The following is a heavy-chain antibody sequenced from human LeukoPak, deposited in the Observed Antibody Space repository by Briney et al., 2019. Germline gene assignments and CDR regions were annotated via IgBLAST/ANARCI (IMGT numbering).Heavy chain of an antibody. CDR1: GYRFTSYW. CDR3: ARAGGFRQWLVHNWFDP. Sequence: GESLKISCKGSGYRFTSYWIGWVRQMPGKGLEWMGIIYPGDSDTRYSPSFQGQVTISADKSISTAYLQWSSLKASDTAMYYCARAGGFRQWLVHNWFDPWGQGTLVTVSS. J-gene: IGHJ5*02. CDR2: IYPGDSDT. V-gene: IGHV5-51*01. D-gene: IGHD6-19*01.